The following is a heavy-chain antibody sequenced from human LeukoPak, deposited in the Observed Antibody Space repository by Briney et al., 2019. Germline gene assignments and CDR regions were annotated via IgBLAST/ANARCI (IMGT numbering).Heavy chain of an antibody. Sequence: ASVKVSCKTSGYTFISYYMYWVRQAPGQGLEWMGIINPSGGSTTYAQKFKGRVTMTRDTSTSTVYMELSSLRSEDTAVYYCVRGGYSYGYNFDYWGQGTLVTVSS. CDR3: VRGGYSYGYNFDY. J-gene: IGHJ4*02. CDR2: INPSGGST. D-gene: IGHD5-18*01. V-gene: IGHV1-46*01. CDR1: GYTFISYY.